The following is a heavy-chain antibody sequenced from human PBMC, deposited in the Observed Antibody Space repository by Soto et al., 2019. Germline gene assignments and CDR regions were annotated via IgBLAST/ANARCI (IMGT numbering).Heavy chain of an antibody. CDR1: GYSFTSYW. CDR2: IDPSDSYT. J-gene: IGHJ5*02. D-gene: IGHD2-2*01. CDR3: ARHGLEDIVVVPAARFRSDWFDP. Sequence: GESLKISCKGSGYSFTSYWISWVRQMPGKGLEWTGRIDPSDSYTNYSPSFQGHVTISADKSISTAYLQWSSLKASDTAMYYCARHGLEDIVVVPAARFRSDWFDPWGQGTLVTVSS. V-gene: IGHV5-10-1*01.